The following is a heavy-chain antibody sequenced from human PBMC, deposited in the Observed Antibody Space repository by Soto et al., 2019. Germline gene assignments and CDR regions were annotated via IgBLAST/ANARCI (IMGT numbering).Heavy chain of an antibody. D-gene: IGHD2-15*01. CDR3: ARIFGSFDDPFDD. V-gene: IGHV4-39*01. CDR2: IYYTGTT. Sequence: QLQLQESGPGLVKPSETLSLTCSVSGGSITIDNYYWGWIRQPPGKALEWIATIYYTGTTYYSPPLKTRATIFMDTSKNQFSLRLTSVTAADTAVYFCARIFGSFDDPFDDWGQGVLVTVSS. J-gene: IGHJ4*02. CDR1: GGSITIDNYY.